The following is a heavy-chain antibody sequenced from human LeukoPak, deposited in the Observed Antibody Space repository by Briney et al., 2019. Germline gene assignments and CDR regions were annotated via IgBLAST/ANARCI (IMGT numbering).Heavy chain of an antibody. Sequence: GESLKISCKGSGYSFTSYWIGWVRQMPGKGLEWMGIIYPGDSDTRYSPSFQGQVTISADKSISNAYLQWSSLKASDTAMYYCARRAVGATQGSCYFDYWGQGTLVTVSS. CDR1: GYSFTSYW. J-gene: IGHJ4*02. V-gene: IGHV5-51*01. D-gene: IGHD1-26*01. CDR2: IYPGDSDT. CDR3: ARRAVGATQGSCYFDY.